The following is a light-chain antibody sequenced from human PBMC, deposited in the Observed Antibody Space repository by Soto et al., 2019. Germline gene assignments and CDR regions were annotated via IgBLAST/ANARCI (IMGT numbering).Light chain of an antibody. Sequence: EIGMTQSPSTLPVPPGERATLSCRASQSVSSDLAWYQQKSGQAPRLLMYGASTRATGIPARFSGSGSGTDFTLTISSLQPEDFAAYYCQQYNSSPFTFGEGTRVEIK. CDR2: GAS. V-gene: IGKV3-15*01. CDR3: QQYNSSPFT. CDR1: QSVSSD. J-gene: IGKJ5*01.